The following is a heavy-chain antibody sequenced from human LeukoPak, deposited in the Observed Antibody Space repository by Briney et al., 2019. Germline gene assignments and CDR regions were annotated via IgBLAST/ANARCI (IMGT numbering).Heavy chain of an antibody. CDR1: GLPFSPND. Sequence: PGGSLRLSCAASGLPFSPNDMSWVRQAPGKGLEWVSAIGGSGGTTYEDSVKGRFTISRDNSKNTLYLQMNSLRAEDTAVYYCAKVKTHWYFDRWGQGTLVTVSS. D-gene: IGHD1-1*01. V-gene: IGHV3-23*01. CDR2: IGGSGGTT. J-gene: IGHJ4*02. CDR3: AKVKTHWYFDR.